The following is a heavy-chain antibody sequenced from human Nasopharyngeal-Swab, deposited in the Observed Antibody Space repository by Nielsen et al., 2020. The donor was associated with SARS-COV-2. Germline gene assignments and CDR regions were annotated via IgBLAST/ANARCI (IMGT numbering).Heavy chain of an antibody. CDR3: ARGLVNGYVWGSYRPGYYYYYMDV. CDR2: INHSGST. Sequence: SETLSLTCAVYGGSFSGYYWSWIRQPSGKGLEWIGEINHSGSTNYNPSLKSRVTISVDTSKNQFSLKLSSVTAADTAVYYCARGLVNGYVWGSYRPGYYYYYMDVWGKGTTVTVSS. D-gene: IGHD3-16*02. V-gene: IGHV4-34*01. CDR1: GGSFSGYY. J-gene: IGHJ6*03.